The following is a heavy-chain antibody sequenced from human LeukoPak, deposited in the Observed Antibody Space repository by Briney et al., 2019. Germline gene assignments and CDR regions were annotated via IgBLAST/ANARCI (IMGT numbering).Heavy chain of an antibody. J-gene: IGHJ4*02. Sequence: KTSDTLSLTCTVSGGSISNYWWGWIRQPPGKGLEWIGYVFDSGGTNYNPSLKSRVTISVDTSKKQFSLKLSSVTAADTAVYYCARGYSSSWNYFDYWGQGTLVTVSS. V-gene: IGHV4-59*07. CDR3: ARGYSSSWNYFDY. D-gene: IGHD6-13*01. CDR1: GGSISNYW. CDR2: VFDSGGT.